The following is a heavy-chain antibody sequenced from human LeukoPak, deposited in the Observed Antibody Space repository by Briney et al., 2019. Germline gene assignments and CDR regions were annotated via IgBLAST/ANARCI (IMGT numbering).Heavy chain of an antibody. V-gene: IGHV4-59*08. J-gene: IGHJ4*02. CDR1: GGPISSYH. CDR2: IYYSGST. D-gene: IGHD1-26*01. Sequence: SETLSLTCTVSGGPISSYHWSWIRQPPGKGLEWIRDIYYSGSTNYNPSLKSRVTISVDTSKNQFSLRLSSVTAADTAVYYSARLASGSYGPLTPFDYWGQGTLVTVSS. CDR3: ARLASGSYGPLTPFDY.